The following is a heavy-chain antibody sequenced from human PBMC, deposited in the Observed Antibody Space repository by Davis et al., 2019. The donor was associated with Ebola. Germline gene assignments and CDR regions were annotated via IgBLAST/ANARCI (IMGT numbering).Heavy chain of an antibody. Sequence: ASVKVSCQASGYSLNDNYMRWVRQAPGQGLEWMGWINPNTGDTEYPQRFQGRVTMTRDTSIRTAYMELRRLRSDDTAVYYCATNTGAYYYAMDVWGQGTTVTVSS. CDR1: GYSLNDNY. CDR3: ATNTGAYYYAMDV. V-gene: IGHV1-2*02. D-gene: IGHD4/OR15-4a*01. J-gene: IGHJ6*02. CDR2: INPNTGDT.